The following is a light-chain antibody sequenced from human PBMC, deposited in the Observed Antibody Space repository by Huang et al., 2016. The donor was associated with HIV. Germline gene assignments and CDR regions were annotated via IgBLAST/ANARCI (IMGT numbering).Light chain of an antibody. J-gene: IGKJ4*01. Sequence: IVLTQSPATLSWYLGERVTLSCRASQSITNHLAWYKQRPGQAPRLLIYDASTRVAGVPARFSGSGSGTDFTLTISSLEPEDCALYYCQQHDSWLTFGGGTKVEV. CDR1: QSITNH. V-gene: IGKV3-11*01. CDR3: QQHDSWLT. CDR2: DAS.